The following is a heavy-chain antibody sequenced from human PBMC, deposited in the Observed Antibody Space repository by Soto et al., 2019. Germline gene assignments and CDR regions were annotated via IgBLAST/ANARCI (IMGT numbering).Heavy chain of an antibody. Sequence: QVQLQQWGAGLLKPSETLSLTCAVYGGSLSDYLWSWIRQPPGKGLEWIGEVNHSGNTNYSPSLKSRVTISTDTTKNRFSLNLNSVTATDTALYFCARGRRERRRVVVADLWGQGTLVSVSS. D-gene: IGHD2-15*01. V-gene: IGHV4-34*01. CDR3: ARGRRERRRVVVADL. CDR2: VNHSGNT. J-gene: IGHJ4*02. CDR1: GGSLSDYL.